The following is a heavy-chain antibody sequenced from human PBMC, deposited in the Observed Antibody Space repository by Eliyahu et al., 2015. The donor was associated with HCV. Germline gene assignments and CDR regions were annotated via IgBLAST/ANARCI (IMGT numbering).Heavy chain of an antibody. V-gene: IGHV3-30-3*01. CDR2: ISSDGSNK. J-gene: IGHJ4*02. CDR3: ARDGDSEQWLAAAFDY. D-gene: IGHD6-19*01. Sequence: QVQLVESGGGVVQPGRSLRLSCAASGFXFSNYAIHWVRQAPGKGLEWVAVISSDGSNKYYADSVKGRFTISRDNSKNTLYLQMNSLRAEDMAVYYCARDGDSEQWLAAAFDYWGQGTLVTVSS. CDR1: GFXFSNYA.